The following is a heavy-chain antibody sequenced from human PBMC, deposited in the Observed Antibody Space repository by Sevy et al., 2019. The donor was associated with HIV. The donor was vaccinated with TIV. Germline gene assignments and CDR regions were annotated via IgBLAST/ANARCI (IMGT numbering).Heavy chain of an antibody. CDR1: GGSFSGYY. CDR3: ARSEGVPGAAIGDSGGYFDY. V-gene: IGHV4-34*01. D-gene: IGHD2-2*01. CDR2: INHSGST. J-gene: IGHJ4*02. Sequence: SETLSLTCAVYGGSFSGYYWSWIRQPPGKGLEWIGEINHSGSTNYNPSIKSRVTISVDTSKNQFSLKLSSVTAADTAVYYCARSEGVPGAAIGDSGGYFDYWGQGTLVTVSS.